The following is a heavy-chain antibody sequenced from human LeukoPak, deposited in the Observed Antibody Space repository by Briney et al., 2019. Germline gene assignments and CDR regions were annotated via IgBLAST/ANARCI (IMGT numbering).Heavy chain of an antibody. J-gene: IGHJ3*02. V-gene: IGHV3-23*01. CDR2: ISGSGGST. Sequence: GGSLGLSCAASGFTFSSYAMSWVRQAPGKGLEWVSAISGSGGSTYYADSVKGRFTISRDNSKNTLYLQMNSLRAEDTAVYYCAKEVGYCSSTSCYTSGAFDIWGQGTMVTVSP. CDR1: GFTFSSYA. D-gene: IGHD2-2*02. CDR3: AKEVGYCSSTSCYTSGAFDI.